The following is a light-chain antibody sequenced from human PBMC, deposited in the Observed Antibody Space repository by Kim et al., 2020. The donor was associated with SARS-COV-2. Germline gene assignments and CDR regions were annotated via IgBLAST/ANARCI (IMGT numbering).Light chain of an antibody. J-gene: IGKJ2*01. Sequence: DIQMTQSPSSLSASVGDRVTITCRASQSISSYLNWYQQKPGKAPKLLIYAASSLQSGVPSRFSGSGSGTDFTLTINSLQPEDFATYYCQQSYSTPYTFGLGTKLEIK. CDR3: QQSYSTPYT. V-gene: IGKV1-39*01. CDR1: QSISSY. CDR2: AAS.